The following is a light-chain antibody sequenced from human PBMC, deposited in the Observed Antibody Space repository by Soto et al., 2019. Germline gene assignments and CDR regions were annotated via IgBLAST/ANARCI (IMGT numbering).Light chain of an antibody. CDR2: EVS. CDR1: SSDIGGYKY. V-gene: IGLV2-14*01. J-gene: IGLJ3*02. CDR3: TSYSRYRVLV. Sequence: QSPLSQPASVSCSLGQSITISCTGTSSDIGGYKYVSWYQQHPGKAPKLIIFEVSNRPSGVSDRFSGSNSGNTASLTISGLQAEDEADYYCTSYSRYRVLVFGGGTKVTVL.